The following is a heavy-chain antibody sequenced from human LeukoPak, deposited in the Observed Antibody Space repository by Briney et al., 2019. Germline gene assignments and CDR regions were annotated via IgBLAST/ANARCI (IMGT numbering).Heavy chain of an antibody. V-gene: IGHV4-59*01. CDR3: ARDLSYSYGGENWFDP. CDR2: IYYSGST. D-gene: IGHD5-18*01. J-gene: IGHJ5*02. Sequence: PSETLSLTCTVSGGSISSYYGSWIRQPPGKGLEWIGYIYYSGSTNYNPSLKSRVTISVDTSKNQFSLKLSSVTAADTAVYYCARDLSYSYGGENWFDPWGQGTLVTVSS. CDR1: GGSISSYY.